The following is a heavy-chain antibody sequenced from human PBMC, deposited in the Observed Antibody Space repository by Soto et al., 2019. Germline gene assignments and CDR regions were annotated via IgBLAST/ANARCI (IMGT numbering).Heavy chain of an antibody. Sequence: EVQLVESGGGLVKPGGSLRLSCAASGFTFSSYSMNWVRQAPGKGLEWVSSISSSSSYIYYADSVKGRFTISRDNAKNSLYLQMNSLRAEDTAVYYCARGATMAAAGNNFDYWGQGTLVTVSS. D-gene: IGHD6-13*01. J-gene: IGHJ4*02. CDR1: GFTFSSYS. CDR2: ISSSSSYI. V-gene: IGHV3-21*01. CDR3: ARGATMAAAGNNFDY.